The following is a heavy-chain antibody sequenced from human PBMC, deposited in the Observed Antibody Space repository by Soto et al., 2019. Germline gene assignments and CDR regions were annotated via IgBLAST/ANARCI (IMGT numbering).Heavy chain of an antibody. Sequence: ASVKVSCKASGYTFTGYYMHWVRQAPGQGLEWMGWINPNSGGTNYAQKFQGRVTMTRDTSISTAYMELSRLRSDDTAVYYCARELRYCSSTSCYTLGEDYYYYYGTDVWGQGTTVTVSS. CDR1: GYTFTGYY. J-gene: IGHJ6*02. V-gene: IGHV1-2*02. D-gene: IGHD2-2*02. CDR3: ARELRYCSSTSCYTLGEDYYYYYGTDV. CDR2: INPNSGGT.